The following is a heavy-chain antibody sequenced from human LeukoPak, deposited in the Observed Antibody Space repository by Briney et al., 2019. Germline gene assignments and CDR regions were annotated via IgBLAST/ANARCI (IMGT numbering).Heavy chain of an antibody. J-gene: IGHJ4*02. Sequence: GGSLRLSCAASGFTFSSYAMSWVRQAPGKGLEWVSAISGSGDSTYYADSVKGRFTISRDNSKNTLYLQMNSLRAEDTAVYYCARETYYYDSSGYYGSFYFDYWGQGTLVTVSS. D-gene: IGHD3-22*01. V-gene: IGHV3-23*01. CDR3: ARETYYYDSSGYYGSFYFDY. CDR1: GFTFSSYA. CDR2: ISGSGDST.